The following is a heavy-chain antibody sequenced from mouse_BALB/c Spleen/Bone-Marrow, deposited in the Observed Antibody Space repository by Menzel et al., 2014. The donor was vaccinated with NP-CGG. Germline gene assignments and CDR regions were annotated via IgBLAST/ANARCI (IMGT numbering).Heavy chain of an antibody. CDR3: ARQLAYAMDY. V-gene: IGHV5-12*02. Sequence: EVQLQESGGGLVQPGGSLKLSCATSGFTFSDYYMYWVRQTPEKRLEWVAYITKGGGSTYYPDIVKGRFTISRDNAKNTLYLQMSRLKSEDTAMYYCARQLAYAMDYWGRGTSVTVSS. CDR1: GFTFSDYY. J-gene: IGHJ4*01. CDR2: ITKGGGST. D-gene: IGHD4-1*01.